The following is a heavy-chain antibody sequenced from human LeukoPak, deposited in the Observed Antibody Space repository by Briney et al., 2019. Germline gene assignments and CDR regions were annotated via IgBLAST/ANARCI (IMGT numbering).Heavy chain of an antibody. Sequence: GGSLRLSCAASGFTFSSYAMSWVRQAPGKGLEWVSTISGSGGSTYYADSVKGRFTISSDNSKNILYLQMNSLRAEDTAVYYCAKVPSYDFWSGSFDCWGQGTLVTVSS. D-gene: IGHD3-3*01. J-gene: IGHJ4*02. CDR3: AKVPSYDFWSGSFDC. V-gene: IGHV3-23*01. CDR1: GFTFSSYA. CDR2: ISGSGGST.